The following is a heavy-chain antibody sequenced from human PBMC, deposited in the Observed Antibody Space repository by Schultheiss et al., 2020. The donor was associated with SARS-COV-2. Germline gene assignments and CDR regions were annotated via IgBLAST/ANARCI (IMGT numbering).Heavy chain of an antibody. CDR2: IYYSGST. V-gene: IGHV4-59*12. D-gene: IGHD3-16*01. Sequence: SETLSLTCTVSGGSISSYYWSWIRQPPGKGLEWIGYIYYSGSTNYNPSLKSRVTISVDTSKNQFSLQLNSVTPEDTAVYYCARAGALGVYWGQGTLVTVSS. J-gene: IGHJ4*02. CDR1: GGSISSYY. CDR3: ARAGALGVY.